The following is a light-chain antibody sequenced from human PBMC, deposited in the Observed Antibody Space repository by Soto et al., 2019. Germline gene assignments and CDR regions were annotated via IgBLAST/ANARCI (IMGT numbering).Light chain of an antibody. Sequence: ELVMTQSPATLSVSPGGRATLSCRASQSISDTLAWYQQKPGQAPRLLIHGASTRATGFPARFSGSGSGTQFTLTISSLQSEDSAVYYCQEYNTWPWTFGQGTKVDNK. CDR3: QEYNTWPWT. CDR2: GAS. V-gene: IGKV3-15*01. J-gene: IGKJ1*01. CDR1: QSISDT.